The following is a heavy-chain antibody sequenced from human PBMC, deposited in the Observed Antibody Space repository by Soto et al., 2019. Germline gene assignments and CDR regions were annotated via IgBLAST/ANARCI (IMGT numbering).Heavy chain of an antibody. CDR2: IYYSGST. CDR1: GGSVSSGSYY. J-gene: IGHJ4*02. Sequence: SETLSLTCTVSGGSVSSGSYYWSWIRQPPGKGLEWIGYIYYSGSTNYNPSLKSRVTISVDTSKNQFSLKLSSVTAADTAMYYCARVYYSNPNVYYFDYGGKGTLVTVSS. V-gene: IGHV4-61*01. D-gene: IGHD4-4*01. CDR3: ARVYYSNPNVYYFDY.